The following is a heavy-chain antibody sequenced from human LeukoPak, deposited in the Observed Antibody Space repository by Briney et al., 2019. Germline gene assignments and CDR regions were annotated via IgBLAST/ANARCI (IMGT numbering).Heavy chain of an antibody. V-gene: IGHV4-39*07. D-gene: IGHD1-26*01. CDR1: GGSISSSSYY. CDR2: IYYSGST. J-gene: IGHJ4*02. Sequence: SETLSLTCTVSGGSISSSSYYWGWIRQPPGKGLEWIGSIYYSGSTNYNPSLKSRVTMSLDPSKNQFSLKLNSVTAADTAVYYCARTQSQSGSYRYYFGYWGQGTLVTVSS. CDR3: ARTQSQSGSYRYYFGY.